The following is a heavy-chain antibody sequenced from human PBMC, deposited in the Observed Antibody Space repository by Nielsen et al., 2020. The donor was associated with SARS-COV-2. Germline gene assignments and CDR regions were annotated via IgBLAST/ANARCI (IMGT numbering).Heavy chain of an antibody. Sequence: SVKVSCKASGGTFSSYAISWVRQAPGQRLEWIGWIVVGSGNTNYAQKFQERVTITRDMSTSTAYMELSSLRSEDTAVYYCAAIRAVAGTHFDYWGQGTLVTVSS. V-gene: IGHV1-58*02. CDR2: IVVGSGNT. CDR1: GGTFSSYA. J-gene: IGHJ4*02. CDR3: AAIRAVAGTHFDY. D-gene: IGHD6-19*01.